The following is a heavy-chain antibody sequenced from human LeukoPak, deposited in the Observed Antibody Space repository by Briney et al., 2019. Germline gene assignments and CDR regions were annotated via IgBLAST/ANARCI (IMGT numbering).Heavy chain of an antibody. CDR2: IDSSSSYM. V-gene: IGHV3-21*06. CDR1: GFTFSTCS. CDR3: ARPTGYGSIDY. J-gene: IGHJ4*02. D-gene: IGHD4-17*01. Sequence: GGSLRLSCAASGFTFSTCSMNWIRQAPGKGLEWVSSIDSSSSYMYYADSMKGRFTISRDNAKNSLHLQMNSLRAQDTAVYYCARPTGYGSIDYWGQGALVSVSS.